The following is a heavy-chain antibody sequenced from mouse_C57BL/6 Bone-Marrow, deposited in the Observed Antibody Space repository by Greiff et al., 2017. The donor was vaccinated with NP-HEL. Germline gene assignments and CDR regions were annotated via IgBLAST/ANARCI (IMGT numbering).Heavy chain of an antibody. J-gene: IGHJ3*01. CDR2: IDPETGGT. CDR3: TTAQASY. D-gene: IGHD3-2*02. V-gene: IGHV1-15*01. CDR1: GYTFTDYE. Sequence: VKLQESGAELVRPGASVTLSCKASGYTFTDYEMHWVKQTPVHGLEWIGAIDPETGGTAYNQKFKGKAILTADKSSSTAYMELRSLTSEDSAVYYCTTAQASYWGQGTLVTVSA.